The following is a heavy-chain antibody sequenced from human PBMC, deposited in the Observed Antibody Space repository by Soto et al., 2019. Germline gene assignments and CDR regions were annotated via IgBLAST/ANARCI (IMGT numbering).Heavy chain of an antibody. Sequence: PSETLSLTCTVSGGSISSGGYYWSWIRQHPGKGLEWIGYIYYSGSTYYNPSLKSRVTISVDTSKNQFSLKLSSVTAADTAVYYCAREGSLYRVRYDILTGYYKSPDKHPNYYGMDVWGQGTTVTVSS. J-gene: IGHJ6*02. V-gene: IGHV4-31*02. D-gene: IGHD3-9*01. CDR2: IYYSGST. CDR3: AREGSLYRVRYDILTGYYKSPDKHPNYYGMDV. CDR1: GGSISSGGYY.